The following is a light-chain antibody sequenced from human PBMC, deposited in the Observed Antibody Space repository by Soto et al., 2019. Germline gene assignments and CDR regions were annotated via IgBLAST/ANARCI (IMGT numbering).Light chain of an antibody. CDR3: SSYTSSSTDV. J-gene: IGLJ1*01. CDR1: SSDVGGHNY. Sequence: QSVLTQPASVSGSPGQSITISCTGTSSDVGGHNYVSWYQHHPGRAPKLMIYEVSNRPSGVSSRFSGSKSGNTASLTISGLQPEDEADYYCSSYTSSSTDVFGTGTKLTVL. V-gene: IGLV2-14*01. CDR2: EVS.